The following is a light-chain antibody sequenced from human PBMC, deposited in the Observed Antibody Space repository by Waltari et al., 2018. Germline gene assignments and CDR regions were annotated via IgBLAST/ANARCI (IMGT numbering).Light chain of an antibody. V-gene: IGKV4-1*01. Sequence: DIVMTQSPDTLTVSLGERATINCKTSQSVLYTSNNKNYLGWYQQKPGQPPKLLIYWASTRDSGVPDRFIVSGSGTDFTLTINSLQAEDVAVYYCQQYFTSPSLTFGGGTKVEI. CDR1: QSVLYTSNNKNY. CDR2: WAS. J-gene: IGKJ4*01. CDR3: QQYFTSPSLT.